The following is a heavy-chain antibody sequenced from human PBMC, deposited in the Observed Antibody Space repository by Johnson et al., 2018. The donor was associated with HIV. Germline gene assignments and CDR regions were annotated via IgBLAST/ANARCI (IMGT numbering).Heavy chain of an antibody. CDR3: ARDLAAGIPSDAFDI. Sequence: QVQLVESGGGLVQPGRSLRLSCAASGFTFSNYAIHWVRQAPGTGLEWVAVIAYDGSNKYYADSVKGRFTISRDNSKNTLYLQMNSLRAEDTAVYYCARDLAAGIPSDAFDIWGQGTMVTVSS. J-gene: IGHJ3*02. CDR1: GFTFSNYA. D-gene: IGHD6-25*01. V-gene: IGHV3-30-3*01. CDR2: IAYDGSNK.